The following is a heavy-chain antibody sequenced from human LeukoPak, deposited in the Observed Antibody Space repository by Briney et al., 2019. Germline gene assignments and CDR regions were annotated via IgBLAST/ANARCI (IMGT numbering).Heavy chain of an antibody. CDR2: IYYSGST. Sequence: PSETLSLTCTVSGGSISSYYWSWIRQPPGEGLEWIGYIYYSGSTNYNPSLKSRVTISVDTSKKQFSLKLSSVTAADTAVYYCARSPLYCSSTSCYSHAFDIWGQGTMVTVSS. V-gene: IGHV4-59*01. D-gene: IGHD2-2*01. CDR1: GGSISSYY. J-gene: IGHJ3*02. CDR3: ARSPLYCSSTSCYSHAFDI.